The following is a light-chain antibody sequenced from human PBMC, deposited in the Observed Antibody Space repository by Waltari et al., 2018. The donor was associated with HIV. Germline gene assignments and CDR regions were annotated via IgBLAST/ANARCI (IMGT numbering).Light chain of an antibody. CDR1: SRDIGAYNS. CDR3: CSYRSSKTVV. V-gene: IGLV2-14*01. J-gene: IGLJ2*01. Sequence: QSALTQPASVSGSPGQSITISCVGTSRDIGAYNSVSWYHHHPGEAPKLLIYEVNYRPSGVSNRFSGSKSGNTASLTISGLQAEDESHYYCCSYRSSKTVVFGGGTKVTVL. CDR2: EVN.